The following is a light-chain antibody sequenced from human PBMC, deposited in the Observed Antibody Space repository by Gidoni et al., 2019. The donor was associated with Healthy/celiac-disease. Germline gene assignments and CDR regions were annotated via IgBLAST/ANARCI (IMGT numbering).Light chain of an antibody. J-gene: IGKJ4*01. CDR1: QGIRND. V-gene: IGKV1-6*01. Sequence: AIQMTHSPSSLSASVGDRVTLTCRASQGIRNDLGWYQQKPGKAPKLLIYAASSLQSGVPSRFSGSGSGTDFTLTISSLQPEDFATYYWLQDYNYPLTFGGGTKVEIK. CDR3: LQDYNYPLT. CDR2: AAS.